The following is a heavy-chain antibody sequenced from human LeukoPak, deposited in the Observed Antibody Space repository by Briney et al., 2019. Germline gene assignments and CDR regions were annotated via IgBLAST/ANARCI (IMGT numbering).Heavy chain of an antibody. CDR2: IKTSGNIM. Sequence: GGSLRLSCAASGFAFSSYAMNWVRQAPGKGLEWISNIKTSGNIMFYADSVKGRFTISRDNAENSLFLQMNSLRDEDSAVYYCVRDAYWASDYWGQGTLVTVSS. CDR3: VRDAYWASDY. J-gene: IGHJ4*02. D-gene: IGHD3-16*01. V-gene: IGHV3-48*02. CDR1: GFAFSSYA.